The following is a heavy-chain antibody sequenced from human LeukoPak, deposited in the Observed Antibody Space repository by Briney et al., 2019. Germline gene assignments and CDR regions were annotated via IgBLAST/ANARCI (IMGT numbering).Heavy chain of an antibody. D-gene: IGHD7-27*01. V-gene: IGHV3-23*01. CDR2: ITTSDGNT. J-gene: IGHJ5*02. Sequence: GGSLRLSCAASGFTFSSYTMSWVRQAPGKGLEWVSTITTSDGNTYYADSVKGRFTVSRDNSKNTLFLQMNSLRAEDTAVYYCAKDGGLWVSAHWGDTWGRGTLVTVSS. CDR3: AKDGGLWVSAHWGDT. CDR1: GFTFSSYT.